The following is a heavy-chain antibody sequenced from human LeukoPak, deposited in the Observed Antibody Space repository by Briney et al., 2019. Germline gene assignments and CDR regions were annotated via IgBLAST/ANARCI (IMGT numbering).Heavy chain of an antibody. V-gene: IGHV4-34*01. J-gene: IGHJ3*01. CDR1: GGSFSGYY. CDR3: ARQFLVGSTFHAFDL. D-gene: IGHD1-26*01. CDR2: INHSGST. Sequence: SETLSLTCAVYGGSFSGYYWGWIRQPPGKGLEWIGEINHSGSTNYNPSLKSRVTISVDTSKNQFSLKLSSVTAADMAVYFCARQFLVGSTFHAFDLWGQGTRVTVSS.